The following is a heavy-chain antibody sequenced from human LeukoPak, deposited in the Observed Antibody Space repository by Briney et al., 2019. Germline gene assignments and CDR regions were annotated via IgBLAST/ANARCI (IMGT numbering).Heavy chain of an antibody. J-gene: IGHJ4*02. V-gene: IGHV1-69*13. CDR1: GGTFGSYA. CDR2: IIPIFGTA. Sequence: SVKVSCKASGGTFGSYAISWVRQAPGQGLEWMGGIIPIFGTANYAQKFQGRVTITADESTSTAYMELSSLRSEDTAVYYCARDAAARGPFDYWGQGTLVTVSS. CDR3: ARDAAARGPFDY. D-gene: IGHD6-13*01.